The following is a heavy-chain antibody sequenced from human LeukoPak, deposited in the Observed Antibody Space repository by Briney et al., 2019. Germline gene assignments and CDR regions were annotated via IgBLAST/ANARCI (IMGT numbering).Heavy chain of an antibody. J-gene: IGHJ5*02. V-gene: IGHV1-46*01. CDR3: ARERITMVRGVSQNWFDP. CDR1: GYTFTSYY. D-gene: IGHD3-10*01. Sequence: ASVKVSCKASGYTFTSYYMHWVRQAPGQVLEWMGIINPSGGSTSYAQKFQGRVTMTRDTSTSTVYMELSSLRSEDTAVYYCARERITMVRGVSQNWFDPWGQGTLVTVSS. CDR2: INPSGGST.